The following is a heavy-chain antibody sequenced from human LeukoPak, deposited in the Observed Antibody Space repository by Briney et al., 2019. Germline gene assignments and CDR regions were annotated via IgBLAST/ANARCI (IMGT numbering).Heavy chain of an antibody. D-gene: IGHD3-10*01. J-gene: IGHJ4*02. CDR1: GGSFSGYY. Sequence: PSETLSLTCAVYGGSFSGYYWSWIRQPPGKGLEWIGYIYYSGSTNYNPSLKSRVTISVDTSKNQFSLKLSSVTAADTAVYYCARGSYYYGSGSYPPPFDYWGQGTLVTVSS. CDR3: ARGSYYYGSGSYPPPFDY. CDR2: IYYSGST. V-gene: IGHV4-59*01.